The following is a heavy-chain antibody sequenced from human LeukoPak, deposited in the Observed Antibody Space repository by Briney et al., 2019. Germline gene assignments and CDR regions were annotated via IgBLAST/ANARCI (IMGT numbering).Heavy chain of an antibody. J-gene: IGHJ4*01. V-gene: IGHV4-39*01. Sequence: SETLSLTCTVSGGSISTTGYYWAWIRQPPGKGLEWIASIYYSGSTYYNSSLKSRVTISVDTSRNQFSLKLSSVTAADTALYYCASDKGYSNNYFDYWGQGTLVAVSS. CDR2: IYYSGST. CDR1: GGSISTTGYY. D-gene: IGHD6-13*01. CDR3: ASDKGYSNNYFDY.